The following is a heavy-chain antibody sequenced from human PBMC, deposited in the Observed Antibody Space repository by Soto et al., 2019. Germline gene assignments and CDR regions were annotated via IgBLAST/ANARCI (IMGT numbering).Heavy chain of an antibody. V-gene: IGHV3-23*01. CDR3: ARGYCSSTSCGNYFDY. CDR2: ISGSGGST. D-gene: IGHD2-2*01. CDR1: GFTFSSYA. J-gene: IGHJ4*02. Sequence: EVQLLESGGGLVQPGGSLRLSCAASGFTFSSYAMSWVRQAPGKGLEWVSAISGSGGSTYYADSVKGRFTISRDNSKNTLYLQMNSLRAEDTAVYYCARGYCSSTSCGNYFDYWGQGTLVTVSS.